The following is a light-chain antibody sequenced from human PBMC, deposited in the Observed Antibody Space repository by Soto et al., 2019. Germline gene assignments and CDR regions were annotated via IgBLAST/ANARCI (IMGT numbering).Light chain of an antibody. CDR2: GAS. V-gene: IGKV3-20*01. J-gene: IGKJ3*01. CDR3: QQYGSSPRFT. Sequence: EIVLTQSPGTLSLSPGERATLSCRASQSVSNNYLAWYQQKPGQAPRLLIYGASSRATGIPDRFSGGGSGTDFTLTISRLEPEDFAVYYCQQYGSSPRFTFGPGTKVDIK. CDR1: QSVSNNY.